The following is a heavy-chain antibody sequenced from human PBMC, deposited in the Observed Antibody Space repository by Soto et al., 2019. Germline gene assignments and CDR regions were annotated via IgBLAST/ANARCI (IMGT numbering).Heavy chain of an antibody. CDR3: AVGIAVARGYFAL. CDR2: IDHSSSSV. D-gene: IGHD6-19*01. J-gene: IGHJ2*01. Sequence: EVQLVESGGGLVQPGGSLRLSCAASGFRFSSYSMNWVRQAPGKGPEWVSYIDHSSSSVRYVDSVEGRFTISRDNAKDSLSLQMNSLRVEDTAMYYCAVGIAVARGYFALWGRGTRVTVSS. CDR1: GFRFSSYS. V-gene: IGHV3-48*04.